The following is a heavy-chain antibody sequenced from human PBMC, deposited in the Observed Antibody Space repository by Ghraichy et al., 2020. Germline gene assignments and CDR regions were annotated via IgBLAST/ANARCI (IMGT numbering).Heavy chain of an antibody. Sequence: GGSLRLSCAASGFTVSSNYMNWVRQAPGKGLEWVSVIYSGGSTYYADSVKGRFTISRDNSKNTLYLQMNSLRAEDTAVYYCARGLSGSYFGYWGQGTLVAVSS. CDR2: IYSGGST. D-gene: IGHD1-26*01. V-gene: IGHV3-53*01. CDR1: GFTVSSNY. J-gene: IGHJ4*02. CDR3: ARGLSGSYFGY.